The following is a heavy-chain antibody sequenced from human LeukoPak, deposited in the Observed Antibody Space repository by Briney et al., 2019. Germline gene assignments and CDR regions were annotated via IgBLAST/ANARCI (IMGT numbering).Heavy chain of an antibody. CDR1: GGTFSSYA. CDR2: IIPIFGTA. J-gene: IGHJ4*02. CDR3: AGSSGYYIRFDY. D-gene: IGHD3-22*01. Sequence: EASVKVSCKASGGTFSSYAISWVRQAPGQGLEWMGGIIPIFGTANYAQKFQGRVTITADESTSTAYMELSSLRSEDTAVYYCAGSSGYYIRFDYWGQGTLVTVSS. V-gene: IGHV1-69*13.